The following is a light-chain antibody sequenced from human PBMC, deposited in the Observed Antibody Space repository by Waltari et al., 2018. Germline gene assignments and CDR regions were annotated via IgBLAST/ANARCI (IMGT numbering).Light chain of an antibody. CDR1: ESVSRA. Sequence: EIVLTQSPGTLSLSVGERATVSCRASESVSRALAWYQQKPGQAPRLLIYGASTRATGSPDRFSGSGSGTDFSLTISRLEPDDFAVYYCQHYLRIPVTFGQGTTVEI. J-gene: IGKJ1*01. CDR2: GAS. CDR3: QHYLRIPVT. V-gene: IGKV3-20*01.